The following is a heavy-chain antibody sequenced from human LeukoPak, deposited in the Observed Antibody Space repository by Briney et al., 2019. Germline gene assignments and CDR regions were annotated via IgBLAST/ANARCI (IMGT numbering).Heavy chain of an antibody. D-gene: IGHD3-10*01. CDR2: IDWDDDK. CDR3: AHTMVRGEYFDY. J-gene: IGHJ4*02. V-gene: IGHV2-70*12. Sequence: ESGPTLVNPTQTLTLTCTFSGFSLSTSGMCVSWIRQPPGKALEWLARIDWDDDKYYSTSLKTRLTISKDTSKNQVVLTMTNMDPVDTATYYCAHTMVRGEYFDYWGQGTLVTVSS. CDR1: GFSLSTSGMC.